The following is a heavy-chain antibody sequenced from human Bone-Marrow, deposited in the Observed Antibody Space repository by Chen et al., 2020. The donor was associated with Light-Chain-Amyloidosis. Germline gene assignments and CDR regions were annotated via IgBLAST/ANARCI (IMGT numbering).Heavy chain of an antibody. CDR1: GFTFSSYG. Sequence: VQLVESGGGVVQPGRSLRLSCAASGFTFSSYGMHWVRQAPGKGLEWVAVISYDGSNKYYADSVKGRFTISRDNSKNTLYLQMNSLRAEDTAVYYCAKGGYYDRTPDSFDIWGQGTMVTVSS. D-gene: IGHD3-22*01. CDR3: AKGGYYDRTPDSFDI. V-gene: IGHV3-30*18. CDR2: ISYDGSNK. J-gene: IGHJ3*02.